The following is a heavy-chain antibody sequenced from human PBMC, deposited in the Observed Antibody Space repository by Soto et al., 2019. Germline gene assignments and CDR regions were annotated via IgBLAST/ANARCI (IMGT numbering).Heavy chain of an antibody. CDR3: ARRARPDFIYTDV. CDR2: ISSNGVGT. CDR1: GFTLSGYA. J-gene: IGHJ6*03. Sequence: GGSLRLSCAASGFTLSGYAMDWVRQAPGKGLEYVSGISSNGVGTYYANSVQGRFTISRDNSKNTVYLQMGSLRPEDMAVYYCARRARPDFIYTDVWGNALPITVPS. V-gene: IGHV3-64*01. D-gene: IGHD6-6*01.